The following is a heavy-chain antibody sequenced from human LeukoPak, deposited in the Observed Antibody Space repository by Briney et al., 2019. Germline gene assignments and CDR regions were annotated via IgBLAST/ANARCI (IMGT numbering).Heavy chain of an antibody. J-gene: IGHJ4*02. Sequence: GGSLRLSCAASGFTLSSYTMNWVRQAPGKGLEWVSSISSSSSYIYYADSVKGRFTISRDNAKNSLYLQMNSLRAEDTAVYYCARDLGGATYFDYWGQGTLVTVSS. CDR3: ARDLGGATYFDY. CDR2: ISSSSSYI. D-gene: IGHD3-16*01. V-gene: IGHV3-21*01. CDR1: GFTLSSYT.